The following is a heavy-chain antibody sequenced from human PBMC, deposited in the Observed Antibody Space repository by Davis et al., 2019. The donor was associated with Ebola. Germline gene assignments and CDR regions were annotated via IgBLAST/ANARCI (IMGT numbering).Heavy chain of an antibody. V-gene: IGHV3-48*03. Sequence: GGSLRLSCAASGFTFYRYEMNWVRQAPGKGLEWVSYISGSATSTFYADSVTGRFAISRDNARNSLFLQMTSLRAEDTALYYCATLGSDYEVLDYWGQGTLVTVSS. CDR2: ISGSATST. D-gene: IGHD4-17*01. J-gene: IGHJ4*02. CDR3: ATLGSDYEVLDY. CDR1: GFTFYRYE.